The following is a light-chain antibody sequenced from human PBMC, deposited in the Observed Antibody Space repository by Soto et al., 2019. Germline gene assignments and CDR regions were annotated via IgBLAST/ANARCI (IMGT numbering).Light chain of an antibody. V-gene: IGKV1-39*01. Sequence: DIQMTQSPSSLSASVGDRVTITCRASQSISSYLNWYQQKPGKAPKLLLYAASSLQSGVPSRFSGSGSGTDFTLTISSLQPEDFATYYCQQSYSTPRTFDQGTKLESK. CDR2: AAS. J-gene: IGKJ2*01. CDR1: QSISSY. CDR3: QQSYSTPRT.